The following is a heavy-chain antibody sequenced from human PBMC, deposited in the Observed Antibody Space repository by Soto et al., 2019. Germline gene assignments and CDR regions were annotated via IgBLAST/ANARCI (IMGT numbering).Heavy chain of an antibody. D-gene: IGHD2-2*01. CDR3: ARDRHPYSTKYYFDY. V-gene: IGHV3-23*01. CDR2: ISGSGAYT. Sequence: HHGGSLRLSCAASGFTFSTYAMNGVGQPPGKGLEWVSSISGSGAYTYYADSVQGRFTISRDNSKNTLNLQMNSLRAEDTAVYYCARDRHPYSTKYYFDYWGQGTLVTVSS. J-gene: IGHJ4*02. CDR1: GFTFSTYA.